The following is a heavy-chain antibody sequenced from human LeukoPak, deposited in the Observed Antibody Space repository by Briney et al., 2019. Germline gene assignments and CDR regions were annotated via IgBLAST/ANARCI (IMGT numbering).Heavy chain of an antibody. V-gene: IGHV4-30-4*08. CDR2: IYYSGST. D-gene: IGHD4-17*01. CDR1: AASISNGDYY. CDR3: ARSPTYGVPGPVEFDY. Sequence: PSETLSLTCSVPAASISNGDYYWSWLRQPPGKGLEWIGYIYYSGSTYFNPSLKSRVTMSMDTSKNQFSLKLTSVTAADTAVYYCARSPTYGVPGPVEFDYWGQGTLVTVSS. J-gene: IGHJ4*02.